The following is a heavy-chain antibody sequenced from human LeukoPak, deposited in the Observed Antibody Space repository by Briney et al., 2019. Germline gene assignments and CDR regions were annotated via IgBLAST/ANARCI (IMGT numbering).Heavy chain of an antibody. D-gene: IGHD2/OR15-2a*01. J-gene: IGHJ4*02. Sequence: GRSLRLSCAASGFTFSSYGMHWVRQAPGKGLEWVAFIRYDGSNKYYADSVKGRFTISRDNSKNTLYLQMNSLRAEDTAVYYCAKEFLKAVLHWGQGTLVTVSS. CDR3: AKEFLKAVLH. CDR2: IRYDGSNK. CDR1: GFTFSSYG. V-gene: IGHV3-30*02.